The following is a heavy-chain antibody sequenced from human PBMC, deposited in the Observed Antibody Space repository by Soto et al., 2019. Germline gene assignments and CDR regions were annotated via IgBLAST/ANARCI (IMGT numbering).Heavy chain of an antibody. CDR3: ARHDSAMAHDY. V-gene: IGHV5-51*01. J-gene: IGHJ4*02. CDR1: GYSFTNYW. D-gene: IGHD2-8*01. CDR2: IYPADSDT. Sequence: GESLKISCEGFGYSFTNYWIAWVRQVPGKGLEWMGIIYPADSDTRYSPSFQGQVTISADKSASTAYLQWRSLKASDTAMYYCARHDSAMAHDYWGQGTLVTVSS.